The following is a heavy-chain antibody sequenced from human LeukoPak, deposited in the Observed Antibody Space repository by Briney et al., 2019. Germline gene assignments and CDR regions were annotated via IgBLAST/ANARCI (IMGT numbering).Heavy chain of an antibody. CDR3: ARHDSSGYSYWFDP. D-gene: IGHD3-22*01. Sequence: SETLSLTCTVSGGSISSYYWSWIRQPAGKGLEWIGRIYTSGSTNYNPSLKSRVTMSVDTSKNQFSLKLSSVTAADTAVYYCARHDSSGYSYWFDPWGQGTLVTVSS. J-gene: IGHJ5*02. CDR2: IYTSGST. V-gene: IGHV4-4*07. CDR1: GGSISSYY.